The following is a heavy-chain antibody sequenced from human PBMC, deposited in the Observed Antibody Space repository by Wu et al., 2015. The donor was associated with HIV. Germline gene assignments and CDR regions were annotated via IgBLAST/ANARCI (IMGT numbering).Heavy chain of an antibody. CDR3: ASTTPGVRGLWYYFDY. Sequence: QVQLVQSGAEVKKPGSSVKVSCKASGGTFSSYAISWVRQAPGQGLEWMGGIIPIFGTANYAQKFQGRVTITTDESTSTAYMELSSLRSEDTAVYYCASTTPGVRGLWYYFDYWGQGTLVTVSS. CDR2: IIPIFGTA. CDR1: GGTFSSYA. D-gene: IGHD3-10*01. J-gene: IGHJ4*02. V-gene: IGHV1-69*05.